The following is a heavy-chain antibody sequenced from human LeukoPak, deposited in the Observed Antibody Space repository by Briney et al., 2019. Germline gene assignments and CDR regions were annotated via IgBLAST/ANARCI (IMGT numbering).Heavy chain of an antibody. J-gene: IGHJ4*02. Sequence: GGSLRLSCVASGFTFSTYAMSWVRQAPGKGLEWVAVISYDGSNKYYADSVKGRFTISRDNSKNTLYLQMNSLRAEDTAVYYCARGSWMATIRGWGQGTLVTVSS. CDR2: ISYDGSNK. D-gene: IGHD5-24*01. V-gene: IGHV3-30*04. CDR1: GFTFSTYA. CDR3: ARGSWMATIRG.